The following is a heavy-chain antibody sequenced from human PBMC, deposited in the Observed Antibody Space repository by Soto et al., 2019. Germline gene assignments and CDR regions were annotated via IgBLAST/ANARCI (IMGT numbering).Heavy chain of an antibody. D-gene: IGHD1-1*01. V-gene: IGHV1-8*01. CDR3: ARVQLERRLTYYYYMDV. J-gene: IGHJ6*03. CDR1: GYTFTSYD. Sequence: ASVKVSCKASGYTFTSYDINWVRQATGQGLEWMGWMNPNSGNTGYAQKFQGRVTMTRNTSISTAYMELSSLRSEDTAVYYCARVQLERRLTYYYYMDVWGKGTTVTVSS. CDR2: MNPNSGNT.